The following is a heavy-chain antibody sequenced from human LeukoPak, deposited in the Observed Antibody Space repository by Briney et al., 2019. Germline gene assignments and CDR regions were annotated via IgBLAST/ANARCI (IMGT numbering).Heavy chain of an antibody. J-gene: IGHJ4*02. Sequence: SETLSLTCTVSGGSISSGDYYWSWIRQPPGKGLEWIGYIYYSGSTYYNPSLKSRVTISVDTSKNRFSLKLSSVTAADTAVYYCARALSSGYYQYYFDYWGQGTLVTVSS. CDR1: GGSISSGDYY. CDR2: IYYSGST. D-gene: IGHD3-3*01. CDR3: ARALSSGYYQYYFDY. V-gene: IGHV4-30-4*01.